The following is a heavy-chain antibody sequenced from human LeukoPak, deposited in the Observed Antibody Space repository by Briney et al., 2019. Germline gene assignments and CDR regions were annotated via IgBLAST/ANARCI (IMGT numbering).Heavy chain of an antibody. CDR1: GFTFGDYA. CDR2: IRSKAYGGTT. Sequence: PGGSLRLSRTASGFTFGDYAMSWVRQAPGKGLEWVGFIRSKAYGGTTQYAASVKGRFTISRDDSKSIAYPQMNSLKTEDTAVYYCTAPRTRYFDWLSDYWGQGTLVTVSS. D-gene: IGHD3-9*01. J-gene: IGHJ4*02. CDR3: TAPRTRYFDWLSDY. V-gene: IGHV3-49*04.